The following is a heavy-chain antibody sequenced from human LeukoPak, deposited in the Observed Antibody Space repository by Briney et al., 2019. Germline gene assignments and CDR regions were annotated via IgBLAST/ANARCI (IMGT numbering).Heavy chain of an antibody. CDR3: ARISGDYEWGYYFDY. D-gene: IGHD4-17*01. J-gene: IGHJ4*02. CDR2: IHTSGST. Sequence: SETLSLTCTVSGGSISSYYWSWIRQPAGKGLEWIGRIHTSGSTNYNPSLKSRVTISVDTSKNQFSLKLSSVTAADTAVYYCARISGDYEWGYYFDYWGQGTLVTVSS. V-gene: IGHV4-4*07. CDR1: GGSISSYY.